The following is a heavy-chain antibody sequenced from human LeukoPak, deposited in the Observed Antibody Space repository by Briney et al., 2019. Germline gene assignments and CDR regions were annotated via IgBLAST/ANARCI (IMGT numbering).Heavy chain of an antibody. J-gene: IGHJ4*02. CDR2: ISYDGSNK. CDR1: GFTFSSYG. Sequence: GGSLRLSCAASGFTFSSYGMHWVRQAPGKGLEWVAVISYDGSNKYYADSVKGRFTISRDNSKNTLYLQMNSLRAEDTAVYYCAKDLESSSWYSDYWGQGALVTVSS. V-gene: IGHV3-30*18. D-gene: IGHD6-13*01. CDR3: AKDLESSSWYSDY.